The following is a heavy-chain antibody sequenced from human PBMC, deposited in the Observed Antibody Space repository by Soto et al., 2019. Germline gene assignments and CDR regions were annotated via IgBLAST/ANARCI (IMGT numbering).Heavy chain of an antibody. Sequence: ASVKVSCKASGYTFTSYGISWVRQAPGQGLEWMGWISAYNGNTNYAQKLQGRVTMTTDTSTSTAYMELRSLRSDDTAVYYCARDYPTTEYYYYYYGMDVWGQGTLVTVSS. CDR1: GYTFTSYG. CDR3: ARDYPTTEYYYYYYGMDV. V-gene: IGHV1-18*01. J-gene: IGHJ6*02. CDR2: ISAYNGNT. D-gene: IGHD1-7*01.